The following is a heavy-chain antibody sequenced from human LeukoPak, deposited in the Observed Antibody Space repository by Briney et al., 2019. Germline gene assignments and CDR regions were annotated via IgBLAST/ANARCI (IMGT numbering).Heavy chain of an antibody. J-gene: IGHJ5*02. V-gene: IGHV4-39*01. CDR3: ARRMATILNWFDP. CDR2: IYYSGST. Sequence: SETLSLTCTVSGGSISSNNYNWGWIRQPPGKGLEWIGNIYYSGSTYYNPSLKSRVTISVDTSKNQFSLKLSSVTAADTAVYYCARRMATILNWFDPWGQGTLVTVSS. D-gene: IGHD5-12*01. CDR1: GGSISSNNYN.